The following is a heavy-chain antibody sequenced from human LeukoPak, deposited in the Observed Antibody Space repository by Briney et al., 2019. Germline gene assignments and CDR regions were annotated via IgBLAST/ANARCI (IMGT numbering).Heavy chain of an antibody. J-gene: IGHJ5*02. CDR3: ARGRPVLLWFGEPSNWFDP. V-gene: IGHV4-34*01. Sequence: SETLSLTCAVYGGSFSGYYWSWIRQPPGRGLEWIGEINHSGSTNYNPSLKSRVTISVDTSKNQFSLKLSSVTAADTAVYYCARGRPVLLWFGEPSNWFDPWGQGTLVTVSS. D-gene: IGHD3-10*01. CDR2: INHSGST. CDR1: GGSFSGYY.